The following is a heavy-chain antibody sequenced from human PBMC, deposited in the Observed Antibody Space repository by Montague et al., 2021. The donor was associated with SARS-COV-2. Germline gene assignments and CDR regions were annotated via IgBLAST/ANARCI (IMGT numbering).Heavy chain of an antibody. V-gene: IGHV4-39*07. CDR3: ARDPSRQLLLYPVGDYYYGMDV. CDR2: VDYSGLT. D-gene: IGHD2-2*02. Sequence: SETLSLTCTVSRDSIGSHNYFWAWIRQPPGKGLEWIGSVDYSGLTCYNPSLESRVTISVDTSKKQFSLKVNSVTAADTAVYYCARDPSRQLLLYPVGDYYYGMDVWGQGTTVTVSS. CDR1: RDSIGSHNYF. J-gene: IGHJ6*02.